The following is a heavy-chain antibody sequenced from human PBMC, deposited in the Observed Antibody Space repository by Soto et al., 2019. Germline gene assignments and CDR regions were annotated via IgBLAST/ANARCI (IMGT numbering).Heavy chain of an antibody. CDR3: AVGRGSCSSTSCYAAPFDF. D-gene: IGHD2-2*01. CDR1: GYTFTDYY. Sequence: QVQLVQSGAEVKRPGASVKVSCKASGYTFTDYYVHWVRQAPGQGLQWMGWINPDSGGKNYAHNFQGLVSMTRDPSISTAYMDLSRLASDDTAIYYCAVGRGSCSSTSCYAAPFDFWCQGTLVTVSS. V-gene: IGHV1-2*04. CDR2: INPDSGGK. J-gene: IGHJ4*02.